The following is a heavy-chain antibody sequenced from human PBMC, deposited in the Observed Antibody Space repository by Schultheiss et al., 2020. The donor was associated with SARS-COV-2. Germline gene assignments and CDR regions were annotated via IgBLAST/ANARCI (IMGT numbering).Heavy chain of an antibody. D-gene: IGHD1-1*01. CDR3: ARDVLTIGTGTYPFP. V-gene: IGHV4-59*05. CDR2: IYYSGST. Sequence: SETLSLTCTVSGGSISSYYWSWIRQPPGKGLEWIGSIYYSGSTYYNPSLKSRVTISVDTSKNQFSLKLSSVTAADTAVYYCARDVLTIGTGTYPFPWGQGTLVTVSS. J-gene: IGHJ5*02. CDR1: GGSISSYY.